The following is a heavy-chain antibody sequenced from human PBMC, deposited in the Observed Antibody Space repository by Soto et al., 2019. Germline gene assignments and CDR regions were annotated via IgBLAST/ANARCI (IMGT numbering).Heavy chain of an antibody. V-gene: IGHV3-48*02. Sequence: GGSLRLSCAASGFTFSSYSMNWVRQAPGKGLEWVSYISSSSSTIYYADSVKGRFTISRDNAKNSLYLQMNSLRDEDTAVYYCARDPLTYNWNFHPVDYWGQGTLVTVSS. CDR2: ISSSSSTI. D-gene: IGHD1-7*01. J-gene: IGHJ4*02. CDR3: ARDPLTYNWNFHPVDY. CDR1: GFTFSSYS.